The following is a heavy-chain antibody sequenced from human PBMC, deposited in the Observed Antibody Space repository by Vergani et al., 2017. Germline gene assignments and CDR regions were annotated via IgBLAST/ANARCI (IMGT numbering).Heavy chain of an antibody. J-gene: IGHJ5*02. CDR3: ARGRQYQLPKRSRGWFDP. CDR1: GGSFSGYY. CDR2: INHSGST. V-gene: IGHV4-34*01. D-gene: IGHD2-2*01. Sequence: QVQLQQWGAGLLKPSETLSLTCAVYGGSFSGYYWSWIRQPPGKGLEWIGEINHSGSTNYNPSLKSRVTISVDTSKNQFSLKLSSVTAAGTAVYYCARGRQYQLPKRSRGWFDPWGQGTLVTVSS.